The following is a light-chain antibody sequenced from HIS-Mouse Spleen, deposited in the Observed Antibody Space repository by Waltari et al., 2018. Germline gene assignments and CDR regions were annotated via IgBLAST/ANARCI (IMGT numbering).Light chain of an antibody. Sequence: QSVLTQPPSASGTPGQRVNISCSGSSSNIGSNYVYWYQQLPGTAPKLLIYRNNPRPSGVPDRFSGSQSGTSASLAISGLRSEDEADYYCAAWDDSLSGPVFGGGTKLTVL. J-gene: IGLJ3*02. CDR3: AAWDDSLSGPV. V-gene: IGLV1-47*01. CDR1: SSNIGSNY. CDR2: RNN.